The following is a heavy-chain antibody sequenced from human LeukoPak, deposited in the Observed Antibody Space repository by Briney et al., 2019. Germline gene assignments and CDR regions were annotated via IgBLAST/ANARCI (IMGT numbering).Heavy chain of an antibody. CDR2: IYTSGST. J-gene: IGHJ5*02. Sequence: SETLSLTCTVSGGSISSYYWSWIRQLAGKGLEWIGRIYTSGSTNYNPSLKSRVTMSVDTSKNQFSLKLSSVTAADTAVYYCARDLYSSSWSWFDPWGQGTLVTVSS. CDR3: ARDLYSSSWSWFDP. V-gene: IGHV4-4*07. D-gene: IGHD6-13*01. CDR1: GGSISSYY.